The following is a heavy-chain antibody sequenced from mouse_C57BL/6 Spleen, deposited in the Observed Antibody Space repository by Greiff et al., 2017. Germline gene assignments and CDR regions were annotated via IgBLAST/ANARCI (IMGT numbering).Heavy chain of an antibody. V-gene: IGHV1-26*01. J-gene: IGHJ4*01. CDR3: ARGEYAMDY. CDR2: INPNNGGT. CDR1: GYTFTDYY. Sequence: EVQLQQSGPELVKPGASVKISCKASGYTFTDYYMNWVKQSHGKSLEWIGDINPNNGGTSYNQKFKGKATLTVDKSSSTAYRELRSLTSEDSAVYYCARGEYAMDYWGQGTSVTVSS.